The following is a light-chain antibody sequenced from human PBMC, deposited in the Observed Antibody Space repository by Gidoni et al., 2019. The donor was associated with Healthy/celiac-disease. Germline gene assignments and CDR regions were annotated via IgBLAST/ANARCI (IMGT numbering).Light chain of an antibody. CDR1: SSNIGSNY. V-gene: IGLV1-47*01. CDR3: AAWDDSLSGWV. Sequence: QSVLTQPPSASGAPGQRVTISCSGSSSNIGSNYVYWYQQLPGTAPKLLIYRHTQRPAGVPDRFSGSKSGPSAPLAISGLRSEDEADYYCAAWDDSLSGWVFGGGTKLTVL. CDR2: RHT. J-gene: IGLJ3*02.